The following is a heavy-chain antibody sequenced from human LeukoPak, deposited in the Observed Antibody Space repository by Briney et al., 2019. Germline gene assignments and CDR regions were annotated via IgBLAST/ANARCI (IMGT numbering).Heavy chain of an antibody. V-gene: IGHV1-69*04. CDR1: GGTFSSYA. D-gene: IGHD4-23*01. CDR2: IIPILGIA. Sequence: SVKVSCKASGGTFSSYAISWVRQAPGQGLEWMGRIIPILGIANYAQKFQGRVTITADKSTSTAYMELSSLRSEDTAVYYCATYHPNTYYGGNSNSDLNGMDVWGQGTTVTVSS. J-gene: IGHJ6*02. CDR3: ATYHPNTYYGGNSNSDLNGMDV.